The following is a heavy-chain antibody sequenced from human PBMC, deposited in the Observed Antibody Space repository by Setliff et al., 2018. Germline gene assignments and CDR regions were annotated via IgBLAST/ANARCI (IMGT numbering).Heavy chain of an antibody. CDR3: ARGNGDYFDY. V-gene: IGHV4-30-2*01. CDR2: IYHSGST. J-gene: IGHJ4*02. CDR1: GGSISSGGYS. Sequence: SETLSLTCAVSGGSISSGGYSWSWIRQPSGKGLEWIGYIYHSGSTYYNPSLKSRVTISLDRSRNQFSLKLSSMTAADTAVYYCARGNGDYFDYWGQETLVTVSS. D-gene: IGHD4-17*01.